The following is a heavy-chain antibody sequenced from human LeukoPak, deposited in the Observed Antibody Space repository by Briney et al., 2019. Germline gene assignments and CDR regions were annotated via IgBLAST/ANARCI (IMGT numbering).Heavy chain of an antibody. CDR2: ISGNVGST. D-gene: IGHD4-17*01. V-gene: IGHV3-23*01. J-gene: IGHJ6*02. CDR1: GFSFSSYA. Sequence: GGSLRLSCAASGFSFSSYAMSWVRQAPGKGLEWVSAISGNVGSTYYADSVKGRFTISRDDSKNTLYLQMNSLSAGDTAVYYCAKVLSDYGDSKVSMYPLYGMDVWGQGTTVTVSS. CDR3: AKVLSDYGDSKVSMYPLYGMDV.